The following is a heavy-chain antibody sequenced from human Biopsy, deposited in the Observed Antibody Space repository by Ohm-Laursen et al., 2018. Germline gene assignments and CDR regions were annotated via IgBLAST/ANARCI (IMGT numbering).Heavy chain of an antibody. D-gene: IGHD3-22*01. CDR2: VSYSGNT. CDR3: AAYYYDSSGYFYAFHY. CDR1: GVSISSYF. J-gene: IGHJ4*02. V-gene: IGHV4-59*08. Sequence: SDTLFLTCAVSGVSISSYFWSWIRQPLGKGLEWIGYVSYSGNTKYNPSLKSRVIISADTSKNQFSLKLSSVTAADTAMYYCAAYYYDSSGYFYAFHYWGQGTLVTVSS.